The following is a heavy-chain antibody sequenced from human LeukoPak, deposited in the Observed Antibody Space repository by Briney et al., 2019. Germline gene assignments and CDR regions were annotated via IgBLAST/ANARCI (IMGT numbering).Heavy chain of an antibody. CDR1: GYTFTSYG. D-gene: IGHD2-2*01. CDR2: ISAYNGNT. Sequence: ASVKVSCKASGYTFTSYGISWVRQAPGQGLEWMGWISAYNGNTNYAQKLQGRVTMTTDTSTSTAYMELRSLRSDDTAVYYCARVTDCSTAYCLSYYFDYWGQGTLVTVSS. CDR3: ARVTDCSTAYCLSYYFDY. V-gene: IGHV1-18*01. J-gene: IGHJ4*02.